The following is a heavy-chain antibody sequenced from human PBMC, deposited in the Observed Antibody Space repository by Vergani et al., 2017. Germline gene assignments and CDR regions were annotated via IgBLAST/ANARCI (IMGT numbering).Heavy chain of an antibody. D-gene: IGHD2-15*01. CDR2: IKQDGSEK. CDR1: GFTFSSYW. Sequence: EVQLVEAGGGVVQPGGSLRLSCAAAGFTFSSYWMSWVRQAPGKGLEWVANIKQDGSEKYYVDSVKGRCTISRDNAKNSLYLQMNSLRAEDTAVYYCARGRDCSGGSCYPNWFDPWGQGTLVTVSS. J-gene: IGHJ5*02. V-gene: IGHV3-7*01. CDR3: ARGRDCSGGSCYPNWFDP.